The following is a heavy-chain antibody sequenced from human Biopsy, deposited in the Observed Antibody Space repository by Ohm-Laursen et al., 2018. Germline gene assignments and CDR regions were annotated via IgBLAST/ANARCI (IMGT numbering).Heavy chain of an antibody. CDR3: ARHPTGFWFDP. CDR2: IFYGGIT. CDR1: GGSISSETNY. Sequence: SETLSLTCTVSGGSISSETNYWGWIRQPPGKGLEWIGSIFYGGITYYNPSLKSPVTISVDTSKNQFSLNLSSVTGADTAVYYCARHPTGFWFDPWGQGTLVTVSS. J-gene: IGHJ5*02. V-gene: IGHV4-39*01.